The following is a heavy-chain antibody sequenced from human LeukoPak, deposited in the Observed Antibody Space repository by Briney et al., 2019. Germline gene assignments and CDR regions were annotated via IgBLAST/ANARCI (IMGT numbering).Heavy chain of an antibody. Sequence: MTSSRTSGYSSTSYWICWGRRMPRRGVEWRRIIYPCGSDTNYNPSLQGQVTISADKSISTSYMQLSRLKASDTAMYYCARHAPPLYCSSTICRSYYYYYDMDVWGKGTTVTVSS. CDR1: GYSSTSYW. V-gene: IGHV5-51*01. D-gene: IGHD2-2*01. J-gene: IGHJ6*03. CDR3: ARHAPPLYCSSTICRSYYYYYDMDV. CDR2: IYPCGSDT.